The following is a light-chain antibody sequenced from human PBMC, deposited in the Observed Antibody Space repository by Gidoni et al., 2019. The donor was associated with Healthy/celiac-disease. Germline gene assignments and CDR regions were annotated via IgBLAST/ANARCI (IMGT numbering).Light chain of an antibody. CDR1: QDISNY. CDR3: QQYDNLPPALT. Sequence: DIQMTQSPSSLSASVGDRVTITCQASQDISNYLKWYQQKPGKAPKLLIYDAANLETGVPSRFRGSGSGTDFTFTISSLQPEDIATYYCQQYDNLPPALTFGGGTKVEIK. CDR2: DAA. J-gene: IGKJ4*01. V-gene: IGKV1-33*01.